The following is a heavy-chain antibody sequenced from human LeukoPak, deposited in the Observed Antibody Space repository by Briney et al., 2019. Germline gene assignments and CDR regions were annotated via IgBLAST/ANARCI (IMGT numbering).Heavy chain of an antibody. CDR1: GFTLSSNY. CDR2: IYSGGST. D-gene: IGHD3-3*01. V-gene: IGHV3-66*02. Sequence: GGSLRLSCAASGFTLSSNYMSWVRQGPGKGLEWVSVIYSGGSTYYADSVKGRFTTSRDNSKNTLYLQMNSLRAEDTAVYYCARDPLGSGYYMDVWGKGTTVTVSS. CDR3: ARDPLGSGYYMDV. J-gene: IGHJ6*03.